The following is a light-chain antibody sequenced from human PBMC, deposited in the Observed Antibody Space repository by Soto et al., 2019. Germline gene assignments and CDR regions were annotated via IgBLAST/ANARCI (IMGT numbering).Light chain of an antibody. J-gene: IGKJ4*01. CDR3: QHYGRLPRS. CDR2: GAS. Sequence: EIVLTQSPGTLSLSPGGRATLSCRASQSVSSSYLAWYQQKPGQAPRLVIYGASSRATGIPDRFSGSGSGTDFTLTISRLEPEDFAVYHCQHYGRLPRSFGGGTKVDIK. V-gene: IGKV3-20*01. CDR1: QSVSSSY.